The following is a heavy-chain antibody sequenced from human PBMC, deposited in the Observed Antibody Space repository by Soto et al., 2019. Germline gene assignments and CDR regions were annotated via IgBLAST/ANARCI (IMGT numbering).Heavy chain of an antibody. CDR2: IYYSGST. V-gene: IGHV4-30-4*01. D-gene: IGHD3-22*01. CDR3: ARAGLYYYDSSGPFDY. CDR1: GGSISSGHYY. Sequence: QVQLQESGPGLVKPSQTLSLTCTVSGGSISSGHYYWSWIRQPPGKGLEWIGYIYYSGSTYYNPSLKSRVTISVDTSKNQFSLKLSSVTAADTAVYYCARAGLYYYDSSGPFDYWGQGTLVTVSS. J-gene: IGHJ4*02.